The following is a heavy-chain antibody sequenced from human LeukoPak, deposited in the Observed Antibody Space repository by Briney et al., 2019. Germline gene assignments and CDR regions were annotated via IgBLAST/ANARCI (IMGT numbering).Heavy chain of an antibody. J-gene: IGHJ6*03. CDR1: GFTFSSYG. D-gene: IGHD2-2*01. CDR2: ISGSGGST. CDR3: AKVGYCSSTSCLQQGYHYYYMDV. V-gene: IGHV3-23*01. Sequence: PGGSLRLSCAASGFTFSSYGMSWVRQAPGKGLEWVSAISGSGGSTYYADSVKGRFTISRDNSKNTLYLRMNSLRAEDTAVYYCAKVGYCSSTSCLQQGYHYYYMDVWGKGTTVTISS.